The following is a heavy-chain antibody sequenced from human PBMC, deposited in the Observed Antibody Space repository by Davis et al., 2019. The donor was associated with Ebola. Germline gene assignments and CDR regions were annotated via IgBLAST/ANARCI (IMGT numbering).Heavy chain of an antibody. CDR1: GGTFTSYA. V-gene: IGHV1-69*10. CDR2: IITSLGTT. D-gene: IGHD6-19*01. CDR3: ARETAVAGWGFDY. J-gene: IGHJ4*02. Sequence: SVKVSCKASGGTFTSYAISWVRQAPGQGLEWMGGIITSLGTTHYAQKFQGRVTMTRDTSTSTVYMELSSLRSEDTAVYYCARETAVAGWGFDYWGQGTLVTVSS.